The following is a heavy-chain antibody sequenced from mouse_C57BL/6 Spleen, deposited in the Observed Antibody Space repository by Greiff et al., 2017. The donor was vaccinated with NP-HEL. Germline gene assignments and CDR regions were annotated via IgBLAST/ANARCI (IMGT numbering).Heavy chain of an antibody. CDR3: ARYTTVVATDFDY. CDR2: IYPRSGNT. Sequence: QVHVKQSGAELARPGASVKLSCKASGYTFTSYGISWVKQRTGQGLEWIGEIYPRSGNTYYNEKFKGKATLTADKSSSTAYMELRSLTSEDSAVYFCARYTTVVATDFDYWGQGTTLTVSS. J-gene: IGHJ2*01. CDR1: GYTFTSYG. D-gene: IGHD1-1*01. V-gene: IGHV1-81*01.